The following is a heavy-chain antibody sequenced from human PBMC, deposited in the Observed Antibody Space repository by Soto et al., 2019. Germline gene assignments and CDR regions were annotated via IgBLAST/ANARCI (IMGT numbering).Heavy chain of an antibody. V-gene: IGHV3-73*01. D-gene: IGHD3-3*01. CDR3: SRQASDFWSGKPQYYMDV. CDR1: GFTFSGSA. J-gene: IGHJ6*03. CDR2: IRSKANNYAT. Sequence: GGSLRLSCAASGFTFSGSAMHWVRQASGKGLKWVGRIRSKANNYATAYGASVKGRFTISRDDSKNTAYLQMNSLKTEDTAVYYCSRQASDFWSGKPQYYMDVWGKGTTVTVSS.